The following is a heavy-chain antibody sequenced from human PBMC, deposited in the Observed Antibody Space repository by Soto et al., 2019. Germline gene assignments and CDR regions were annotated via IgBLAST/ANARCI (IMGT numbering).Heavy chain of an antibody. Sequence: GRSLRLSCAASGFTFSSYGMRWVRQAPGKGLEWVAVIWYDGSNKYYADSVKGRFTISRDNSKNTLYLQMNSLRAEDTAVYYCARDGYCSGGSCYSVPVFDYWGQGTLVTVSS. D-gene: IGHD2-15*01. V-gene: IGHV3-33*01. CDR1: GFTFSSYG. J-gene: IGHJ4*02. CDR2: IWYDGSNK. CDR3: ARDGYCSGGSCYSVPVFDY.